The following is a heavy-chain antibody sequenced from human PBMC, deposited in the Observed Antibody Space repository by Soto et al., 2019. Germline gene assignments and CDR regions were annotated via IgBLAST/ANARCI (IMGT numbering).Heavy chain of an antibody. CDR2: INHSVIT. J-gene: IGHJ4*02. D-gene: IGHD4-17*01. V-gene: IGHV4-34*01. CDR3: ARGRRTTVNIDY. Sequence: PSETLSLTCTVDCGSFSGYYWSWIRQPPGNGLYCIGEINHSVITNXXPSLKSRXXISVGRSKNQXSLKLXSVTAAYTAFYYCARGRRTTVNIDYWGQGTLVTSP. CDR1: CGSFSGYY.